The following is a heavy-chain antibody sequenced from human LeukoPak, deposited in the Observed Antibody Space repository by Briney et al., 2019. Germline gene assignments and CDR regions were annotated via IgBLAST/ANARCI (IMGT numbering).Heavy chain of an antibody. CDR2: IHYSGST. CDR3: ARALSYSSGWYFDY. CDR1: GGSISRYY. J-gene: IGHJ4*02. Sequence: SETLSLTCTVSGGSISRYYWSWIRQPPGKGLEWIGQIHYSGSTKYNPSLKSRVTISVDTSKNQFSLKLSAVTAADTAVCYCARALSYSSGWYFDYWGQGTLVTVSS. V-gene: IGHV4-59*01. D-gene: IGHD6-19*01.